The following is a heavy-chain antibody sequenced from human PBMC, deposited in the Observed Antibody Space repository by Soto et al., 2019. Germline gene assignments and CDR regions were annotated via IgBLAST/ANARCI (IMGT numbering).Heavy chain of an antibody. D-gene: IGHD6-19*01. Sequence: QVQLVQSGAEVKKPGSSVKVSCKASGGTFSSYAISWVRQAPGQGLEWMGGIIPIFGTANYAQKFQGRVTITADESTSTAYMELSSLRSEDTAVYYCARDTRISSGWYGRSSYYFDYWGQGTLVTVSS. J-gene: IGHJ4*02. V-gene: IGHV1-69*12. CDR1: GGTFSSYA. CDR3: ARDTRISSGWYGRSSYYFDY. CDR2: IIPIFGTA.